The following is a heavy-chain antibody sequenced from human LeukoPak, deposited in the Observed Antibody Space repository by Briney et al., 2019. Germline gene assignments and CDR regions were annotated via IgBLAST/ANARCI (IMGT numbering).Heavy chain of an antibody. CDR1: GFTFSDYY. J-gene: IGHJ1*01. CDR3: TTVWGGD. CDR2: IKSKAHGETI. Sequence: GGSLRLSCAASGFTFSDYYMSSASQAPGKGLEWLGRIKSKAHGETIDYAAPVKGRFTISRDDSKNTLYLEMNSLETEDTGVYYCTTVWGGDWGQGTLVTVSS. D-gene: IGHD7-27*01. V-gene: IGHV3-15*01.